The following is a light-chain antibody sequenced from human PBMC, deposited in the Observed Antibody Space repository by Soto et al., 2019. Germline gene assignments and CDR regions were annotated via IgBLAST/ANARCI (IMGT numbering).Light chain of an antibody. J-gene: IGKJ4*01. CDR1: QSVSSA. CDR2: DAS. CDR3: QQRSNWPPLT. Sequence: EIVLTQSPATLSLSPGERATLSCRASQSVSSALAWYQQKPGQAPRLLIYDASNRATDIPARFSGSGSGTDFTHTISSLEPEDFAVYSCQQRSNWPPLTFGGGTKVEIK. V-gene: IGKV3-11*01.